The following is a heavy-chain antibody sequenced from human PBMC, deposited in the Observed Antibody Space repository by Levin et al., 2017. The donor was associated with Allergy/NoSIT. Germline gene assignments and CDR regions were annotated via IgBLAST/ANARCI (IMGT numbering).Heavy chain of an antibody. CDR3: ARGVSGSFSGYHYYMDG. J-gene: IGHJ6*03. CDR1: GFTFNKYA. Sequence: GESLKISCVASGFTFNKYALHWVRQAPGKGLEWVAVISKDGGYKNYMDSVKGRFTISRDNSNNTLYLQINSLRVEDTAIYYCARGVSGSFSGYHYYMDGWGKGTTVTVSS. CDR2: ISKDGGYK. D-gene: IGHD3-10*01. V-gene: IGHV3-30-3*01.